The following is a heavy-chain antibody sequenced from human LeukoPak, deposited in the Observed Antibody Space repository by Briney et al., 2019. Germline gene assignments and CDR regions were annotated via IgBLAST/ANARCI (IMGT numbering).Heavy chain of an antibody. CDR2: ISWDSGST. J-gene: IGHJ4*02. CDR1: GFTFDDYT. V-gene: IGHV3-43*01. D-gene: IGHD6-13*01. CDR3: ANIQTGYSSSWYNI. Sequence: SGGSLRLSCAASGFTFDDYTMYWVRQTPGKGLEWVSLISWDSGSTSYADSVKGRFTISRDNSKNTLYLQMNSLRAEDTAVYYCANIQTGYSSSWYNIWGQGTLVTVSS.